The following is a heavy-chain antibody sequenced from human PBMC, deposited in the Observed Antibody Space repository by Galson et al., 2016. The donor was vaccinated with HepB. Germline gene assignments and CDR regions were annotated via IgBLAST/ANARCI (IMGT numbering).Heavy chain of an antibody. CDR1: GYTFTDSY. Sequence: VKVSCKVSGYTFTDSYMHWVQQAPGKGLEWMGLVDPEDDETIYAENFQGRVNITADTSTNTAYMELSSLRSEDTAMYYCATFGVGGSGGYYYMGVWGKGTTGTGSS. CDR2: VDPEDDET. D-gene: IGHD3-16*01. J-gene: IGHJ6*03. V-gene: IGHV1-69-2*01. CDR3: ATFGVGGSGGYYYMGV.